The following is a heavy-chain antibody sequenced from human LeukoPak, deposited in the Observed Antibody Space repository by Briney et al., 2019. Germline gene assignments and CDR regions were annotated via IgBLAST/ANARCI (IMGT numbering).Heavy chain of an antibody. V-gene: IGHV3-21*01. Sequence: PGGSLRLSCAASGFTFSSYSMNWVRQAPGKGLEWVSSISSSSSYIYYADSVKGRFTISRDNANNPLYLQMNSLRAEDTAVYYCARVGGGALRYFDWLWIDYWGQGTLVTVSS. CDR2: ISSSSSYI. J-gene: IGHJ4*02. D-gene: IGHD3-9*01. CDR3: ARVGGGALRYFDWLWIDY. CDR1: GFTFSSYS.